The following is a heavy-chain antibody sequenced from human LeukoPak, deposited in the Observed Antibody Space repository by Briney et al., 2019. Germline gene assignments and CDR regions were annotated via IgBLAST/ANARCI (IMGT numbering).Heavy chain of an antibody. CDR1: GFTFSSYG. CDR2: IRYDGSNK. CDR3: AKDVCGGDCYSFDY. J-gene: IGHJ4*02. Sequence: GGSLRLSCAASGFTFSSYGMHWVRQAPGKGLELVAFIRYDGSNKYYADSVKGRFTISRDNSKNTLYLQMNSLRAEDTAVYSCAKDVCGGDCYSFDYWGQGTLVTVSS. D-gene: IGHD2-21*02. V-gene: IGHV3-30*02.